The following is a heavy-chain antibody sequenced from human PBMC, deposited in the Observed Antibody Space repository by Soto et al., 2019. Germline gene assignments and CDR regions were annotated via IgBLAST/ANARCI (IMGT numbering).Heavy chain of an antibody. V-gene: IGHV1-3*01. CDR1: GYTFTSYA. D-gene: IGHD3-22*01. J-gene: IGHJ4*02. Sequence: ASVKVSCKASGYTFTSYAMHWVRQAPGQRLEWMGWINAGNGNTKYSQKFQGRVTITRDTSASTAYMELSSLRSEDTAVYYCARDWRSHYDSSERYFDYWGQGTLVTVSS. CDR3: ARDWRSHYDSSERYFDY. CDR2: INAGNGNT.